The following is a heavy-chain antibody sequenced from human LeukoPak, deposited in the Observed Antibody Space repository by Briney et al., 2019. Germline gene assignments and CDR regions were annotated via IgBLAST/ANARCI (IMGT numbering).Heavy chain of an antibody. CDR1: GFTFSSYA. Sequence: VRSPRLSCAASGFTFSSYAMHWVRQAPGKGLEYVSAISTNGGSTYYADSVKGRFIISRDNSKNTLYLQMGSLRAEDVAVYYCARATNYGAYDVWGQGTLVTVSP. J-gene: IGHJ4*02. D-gene: IGHD4-17*01. V-gene: IGHV3-64*02. CDR3: ARATNYGAYDV. CDR2: ISTNGGST.